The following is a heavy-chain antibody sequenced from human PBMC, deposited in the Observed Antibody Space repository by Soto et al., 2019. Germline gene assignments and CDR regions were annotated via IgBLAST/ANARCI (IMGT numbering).Heavy chain of an antibody. D-gene: IGHD3-22*01. J-gene: IGHJ4*02. Sequence: PSETLSLTCAVSGGSISSGDYYWSWIRQPPGKGLEWIGYIYYSGSTYYSPSLESRVTISVDTSKNQFSLKLTSVTAADTAIYYCARAGYLDSDRYHYVESFDSWGQGTQVTVSS. CDR3: ARAGYLDSDRYHYVESFDS. CDR2: IYYSGST. V-gene: IGHV4-30-4*01. CDR1: GGSISSGDYY.